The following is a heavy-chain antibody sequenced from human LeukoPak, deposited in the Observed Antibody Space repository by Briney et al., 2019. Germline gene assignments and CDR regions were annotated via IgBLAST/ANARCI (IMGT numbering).Heavy chain of an antibody. J-gene: IGHJ5*02. CDR2: IIPIFGTA. Sequence: ASVKVSCKASGGTFSSYAISRVRQAPGQGLEWMGGIIPIFGTANYAQKFQGRVTITADKSTSTAYMELSSLRSEDTAVYYCARDRASSGSYPSWFDPWGQGTLVTVSS. CDR3: ARDRASSGSYPSWFDP. D-gene: IGHD1-26*01. V-gene: IGHV1-69*06. CDR1: GGTFSSYA.